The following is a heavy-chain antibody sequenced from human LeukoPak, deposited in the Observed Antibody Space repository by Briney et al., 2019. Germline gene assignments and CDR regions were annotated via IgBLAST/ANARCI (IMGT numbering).Heavy chain of an antibody. D-gene: IGHD3-22*01. Sequence: GASVKVSYKVSGYTLTELSMHWVRQAPGKGLERMGGFDPEDGETIYAQKFQGRVTMTEDTSTDTAYMELSSLRSEDTAVYYCATSTMIVVVIPWYYGMDVWGQGTTVTVSS. V-gene: IGHV1-24*01. CDR1: GYTLTELS. CDR2: FDPEDGET. J-gene: IGHJ6*02. CDR3: ATSTMIVVVIPWYYGMDV.